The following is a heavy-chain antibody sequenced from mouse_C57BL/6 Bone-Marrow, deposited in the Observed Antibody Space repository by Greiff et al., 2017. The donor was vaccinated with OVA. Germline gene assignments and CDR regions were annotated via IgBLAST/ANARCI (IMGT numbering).Heavy chain of an antibody. CDR3: ARDPFAY. V-gene: IGHV1-54*01. Sequence: QVQLQQSGAELVRPGTSVKVSCKASGYAFTNYLIEWVKQRPGQGLEWIGVINPGSGGTNYNEKFKGKATLTADKSPSTAYMQLSSLTSEDSAVYFCARDPFAYWGQGTLVTVSA. CDR2: INPGSGGT. J-gene: IGHJ3*01. CDR1: GYAFTNYL.